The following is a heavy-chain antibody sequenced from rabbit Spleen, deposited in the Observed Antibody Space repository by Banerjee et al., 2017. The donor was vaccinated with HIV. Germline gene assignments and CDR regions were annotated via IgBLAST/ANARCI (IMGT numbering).Heavy chain of an antibody. J-gene: IGHJ6*01. CDR3: ARDSGSSFSSYGMDL. CDR1: GVSFSFNSY. V-gene: IGHV1S40*01. D-gene: IGHD8-1*01. Sequence: QSLDESGGDLVKPGASLTLTCTASGVSFSFNSYMCWVRQAPGKGLEWIACIDTGSSGFTYFASWAKGRFTISKTSSTTVTLQMTSLTAADTATYFCARDSGSSFSSYGMDLWGQGTLVTVS. CDR2: IDTGSSGFT.